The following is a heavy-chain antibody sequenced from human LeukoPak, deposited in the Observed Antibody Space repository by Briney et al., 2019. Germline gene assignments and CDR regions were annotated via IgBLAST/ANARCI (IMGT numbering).Heavy chain of an antibody. Sequence: PGGSLRLSCAASGFTFSSYSMNWVRQAPGKGLEWVSYISSSSSTIYYADSVKGRFTISRDNAKNSLYLQMNSLRAEDTAVYYCAREVIVGATNTDYWGQGTLVTVSS. J-gene: IGHJ4*02. CDR2: ISSSSSTI. CDR1: GFTFSSYS. CDR3: AREVIVGATNTDY. V-gene: IGHV3-48*04. D-gene: IGHD1-26*01.